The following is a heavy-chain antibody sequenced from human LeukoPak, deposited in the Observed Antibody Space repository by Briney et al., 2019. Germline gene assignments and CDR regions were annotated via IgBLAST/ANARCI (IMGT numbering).Heavy chain of an antibody. Sequence: PGGSLRLSCAASGFTFSIYGMSWVRQAPGKGLEWIGSIYYSGSTYYNPSLKSRVTISVDTSKNQFSLKLSSVTAADTAVYYCARRLWFGEQPFDYWGQGTLVTVSS. CDR3: ARRLWFGEQPFDY. V-gene: IGHV4-59*05. D-gene: IGHD3-10*01. J-gene: IGHJ4*02. CDR1: GFTFSIYG. CDR2: IYYSGST.